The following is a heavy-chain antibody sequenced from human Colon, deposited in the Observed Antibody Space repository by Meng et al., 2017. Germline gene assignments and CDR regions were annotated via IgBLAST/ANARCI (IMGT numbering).Heavy chain of an antibody. J-gene: IGHJ4*02. CDR3: ARDHWGSGYY. CDR1: GFTFSGYW. CDR2: INVDGTIT. Sequence: GESLKISCAASGFTFSGYWMLWVRQAPGKGLVWVSRINVDGTITDYEDSVKGRFTISRDNTKNTVYLQMNSLRAEDTAVYYCARDHWGSGYYWGQGTLVTVSS. D-gene: IGHD7-27*01. V-gene: IGHV3-74*01.